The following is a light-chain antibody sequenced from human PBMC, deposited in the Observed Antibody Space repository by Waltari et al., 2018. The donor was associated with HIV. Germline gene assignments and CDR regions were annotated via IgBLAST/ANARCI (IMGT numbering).Light chain of an antibody. J-gene: IGLJ3*02. Sequence: QSVLTQPPSMSAAPGQRVTISCSGGSSNIGSNYVSWYQQLPGTAPKLLMYDKDKRPSGIPDRFSGSKSGTSATLDITGLQTGDEADYYCGAWDASLTSGVFGGGTKVTVL. CDR3: GAWDASLTSGV. V-gene: IGLV1-51*01. CDR1: SSNIGSNY. CDR2: DKD.